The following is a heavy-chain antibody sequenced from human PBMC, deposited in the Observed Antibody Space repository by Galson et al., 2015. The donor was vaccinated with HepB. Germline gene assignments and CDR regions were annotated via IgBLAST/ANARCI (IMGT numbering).Heavy chain of an antibody. V-gene: IGHV3-48*03. J-gene: IGHJ4*02. Sequence: SLRLSCAASGFTFSSHEMNWVRQAPGKGLEWVSYISSSGSIIYYADSVKGRFTISRDNAKNSLYLQMNSLRAEDTALYYCARNIVGATTGPIDYWGQGTLVTVSS. D-gene: IGHD1-26*01. CDR1: GFTFSSHE. CDR2: ISSSGSII. CDR3: ARNIVGATTGPIDY.